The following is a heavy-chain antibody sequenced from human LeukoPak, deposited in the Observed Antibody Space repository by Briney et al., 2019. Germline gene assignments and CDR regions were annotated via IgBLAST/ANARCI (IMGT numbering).Heavy chain of an antibody. CDR3: ARDIAAAGILNS. CDR2: IYSGGAT. CDR1: GFTVSSNY. D-gene: IGHD6-13*01. J-gene: IGHJ5*02. Sequence: GGSLRLSCAASGFTVSSNYMSWVRQPPGKGLEWVSLIYSGGATYYADSVKGRFTISRDSSNNTLYLQMNSLRGEDTAVYYCARDIAAAGILNSWGQGTLVTVSS. V-gene: IGHV3-66*01.